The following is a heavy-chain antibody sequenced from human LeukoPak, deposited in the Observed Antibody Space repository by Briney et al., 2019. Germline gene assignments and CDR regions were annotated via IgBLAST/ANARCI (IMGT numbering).Heavy chain of an antibody. CDR1: GFTFSDYY. CDR3: ARGIFRGVPAITTYYYYGMDV. J-gene: IGHJ6*04. V-gene: IGHV3-11*04. CDR2: ISSSGSTI. D-gene: IGHD2-21*02. Sequence: GGSLRLSCAASGFTFSDYYMSWIRQAPGKGMEWVSYISSSGSTIYYADSVKGRFTISRDNAKNSLYLQMNSLRAEDTAVYYCARGIFRGVPAITTYYYYGMDVWGKGTTVTVSS.